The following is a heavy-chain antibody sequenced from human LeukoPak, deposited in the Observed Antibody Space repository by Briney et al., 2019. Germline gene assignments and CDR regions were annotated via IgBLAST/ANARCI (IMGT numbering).Heavy chain of an antibody. Sequence: AETLSLTCTVAGGSISSYYGSWIRQPPGKGLGWIGYIDYRGSTNYNPSLKSRVTISVDTSKNQFPLKLSSVTAADTAVYYCARGGSSGWSEIDYWGQGTLVNVSS. D-gene: IGHD6-19*01. V-gene: IGHV4-59*01. CDR1: GGSISSYY. J-gene: IGHJ4*02. CDR2: IDYRGST. CDR3: ARGGSSGWSEIDY.